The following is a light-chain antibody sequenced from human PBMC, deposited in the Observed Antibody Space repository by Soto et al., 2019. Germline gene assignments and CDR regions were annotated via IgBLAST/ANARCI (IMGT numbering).Light chain of an antibody. Sequence: DIQLTQSPSFLSASVGDIVTITFLASQGISSYLTWYQQKPGKAPELLIYAASTLQSGVPSRFSGSGSGTEFTLTISSLQPEDFATYYCQQLNTYPPTFGGGTKVDIK. J-gene: IGKJ4*01. CDR1: QGISSY. CDR2: AAS. V-gene: IGKV1-9*01. CDR3: QQLNTYPPT.